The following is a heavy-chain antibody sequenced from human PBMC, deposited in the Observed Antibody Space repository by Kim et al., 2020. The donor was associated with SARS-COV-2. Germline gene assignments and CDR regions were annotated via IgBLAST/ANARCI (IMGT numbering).Heavy chain of an antibody. CDR2: ISYDGSNK. Sequence: GGSLRLSCAASGFTFSSYAMHWVRQAPGKGLEWVAVISYDGSNKYYADSVKGRFTISRDNSKNTLYLQMNSLRAEDTAVYYCARDRDSSSWYPHSGGWFDPWGQGTLVTVSS. D-gene: IGHD6-13*01. CDR3: ARDRDSSSWYPHSGGWFDP. V-gene: IGHV3-30-3*01. CDR1: GFTFSSYA. J-gene: IGHJ5*02.